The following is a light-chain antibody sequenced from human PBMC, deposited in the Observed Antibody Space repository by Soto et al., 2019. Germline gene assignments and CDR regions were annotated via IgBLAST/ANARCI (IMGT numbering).Light chain of an antibody. CDR1: SSDIANYNY. Sequence: QSVLTQPASVSGSPGQSITISCTGTSSDIANYNYVSWYQHHPGKAPKLIIYDVSNRPSGVSNRFSGSKSGNTASLTISGLQAEGEADYYCSSYTTSSALVFGGGTKLTVL. J-gene: IGLJ2*01. CDR3: SSYTTSSALV. CDR2: DVS. V-gene: IGLV2-14*03.